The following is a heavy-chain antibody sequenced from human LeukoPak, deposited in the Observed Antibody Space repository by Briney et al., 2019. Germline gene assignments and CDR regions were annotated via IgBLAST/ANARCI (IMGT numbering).Heavy chain of an antibody. D-gene: IGHD3-22*01. V-gene: IGHV4-59*01. CDR1: GGSISSYY. Sequence: SETLSLTCTVSGGSISSYYWSWIRQPPGKGLEWIGYIYYSGSTNYNPSLKSRVTISVDTSKNQFSLKLSSVTAADTAVYYCARAAPMYYYDSSGFPLDYWGQGTLVTVSS. CDR3: ARAAPMYYYDSSGFPLDY. J-gene: IGHJ4*02. CDR2: IYYSGST.